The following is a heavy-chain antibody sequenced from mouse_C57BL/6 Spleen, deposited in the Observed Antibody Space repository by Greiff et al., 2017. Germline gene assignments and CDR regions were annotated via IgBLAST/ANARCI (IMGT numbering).Heavy chain of an antibody. CDR3: ARGGGSSYDYAMDC. CDR2: IYPGDGDT. CDR1: GYAFSSYW. V-gene: IGHV1-80*01. Sequence: QVQLKQSGAELVKPGASVKISCKASGYAFSSYWMNWVKQRPGKGLEWIGQIYPGDGDTNYNGKFKGKATVTADKSSSTAYMQLSSLTSEDSAVYFCARGGGSSYDYAMDCWGQGASVTVSS. J-gene: IGHJ4*01. D-gene: IGHD1-1*01.